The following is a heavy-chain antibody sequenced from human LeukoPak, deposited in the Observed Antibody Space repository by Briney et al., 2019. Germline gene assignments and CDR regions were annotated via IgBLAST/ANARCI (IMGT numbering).Heavy chain of an antibody. CDR2: ISYDGSNK. Sequence: GGSLRLSCSASGFTFSDYWMIWVRQAPGKGLEWVAVISYDGSNKYYADSVKGRFTISRDNSKNTLYLQMNSLRAEDTAVYYCAKEKYYYDSSGYCIYFDYWGQGTLVTVSS. CDR3: AKEKYYYDSSGYCIYFDY. CDR1: GFTFSDYW. V-gene: IGHV3-30*18. J-gene: IGHJ4*02. D-gene: IGHD3-22*01.